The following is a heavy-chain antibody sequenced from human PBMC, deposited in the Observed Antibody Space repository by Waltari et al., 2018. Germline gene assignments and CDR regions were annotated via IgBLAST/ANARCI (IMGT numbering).Heavy chain of an antibody. CDR3: AKDRQGVWDY. J-gene: IGHJ4*02. V-gene: IGHV3-23*01. CDR1: GFPLSSSA. Sequence: VQVLESGGGLVQPGGSVRRSCAASGFPLSSSARTWVRQAPGKGLGWVSAIPGDGGSTYYADSVKGRFTISRDNSKNTVYLQMNSLRAEDTAIYYCAKDRQGVWDYWGQGTLVTVSS. D-gene: IGHD2-8*01. CDR2: IPGDGGST.